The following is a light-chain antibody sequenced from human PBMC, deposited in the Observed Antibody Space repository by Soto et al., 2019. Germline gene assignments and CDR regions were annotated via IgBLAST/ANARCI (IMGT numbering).Light chain of an antibody. CDR3: QQYGRT. Sequence: EIVMTQSPATLSVSTGERATLSCRASQRLVGNLAWFQHKPGQAPRLLIYGASSRATGIPDRFSGSGSGTDFTLTISRLEPEDFAVYYCQQYGRTFGQGTKVDIK. V-gene: IGKV3-20*01. CDR2: GAS. CDR1: QRLVGN. J-gene: IGKJ1*01.